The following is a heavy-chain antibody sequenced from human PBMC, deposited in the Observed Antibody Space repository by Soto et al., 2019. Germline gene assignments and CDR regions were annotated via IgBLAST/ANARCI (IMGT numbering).Heavy chain of an antibody. CDR3: ARDAGNNWFDP. J-gene: IGHJ5*02. Sequence: SEALCLSCAVSVVSIRFSYYYWGWLRQSPGKWPEWIGSVFYTGITYYNPSLKSRVTISVDTSKNQFSLKLSSVTAADTAVYYCARDAGNNWFDPWGQGTLVTVSS. V-gene: IGHV4-39*07. CDR1: VVSIRFSYYY. CDR2: VFYTGIT.